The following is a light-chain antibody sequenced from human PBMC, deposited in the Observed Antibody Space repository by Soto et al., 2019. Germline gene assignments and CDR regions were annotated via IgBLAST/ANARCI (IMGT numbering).Light chain of an antibody. CDR3: QQRRNWPPLT. CDR2: HAS. CDR1: ESVDIY. J-gene: IGKJ4*01. V-gene: IGKV3-11*01. Sequence: ETVLTQSPATLSLSPGETATLSCRASESVDIYLAWYQQKPGQAPRRLIYHASNKATGIPASFSGSGSGTDFTVTISSLEPEDSAVYYCQQRRNWPPLTFGGGTRVEI.